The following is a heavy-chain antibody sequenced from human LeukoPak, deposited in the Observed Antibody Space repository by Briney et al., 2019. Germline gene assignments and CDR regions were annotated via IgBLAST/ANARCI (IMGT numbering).Heavy chain of an antibody. CDR2: IYTSGST. D-gene: IGHD3-22*01. CDR1: GGSISSGSYY. V-gene: IGHV4-61*02. CDR3: AGEVVITSYWFDP. J-gene: IGHJ5*02. Sequence: SQTLSLTCTVSGGSISSGSYYWSWIRQPAGKGLEWIGRIYTSGSTNYNPSLKSRVTISVDTSKNQFSLKLSSVTAADTAVYYCAGEVVITSYWFDPWGQGTLVTVSS.